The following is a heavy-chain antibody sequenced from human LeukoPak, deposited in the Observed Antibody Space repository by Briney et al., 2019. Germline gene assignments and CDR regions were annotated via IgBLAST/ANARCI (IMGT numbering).Heavy chain of an antibody. Sequence: GESLQISCKGSGYRFTSYLIGWVRQMPGKGLEWMGIIYPGDSDTRYSPSFQGQVTISADKSISTAYLQWSSLKASDTAMYFCARYSTSWYFFDYWGQGTLVTVSS. V-gene: IGHV5-51*01. CDR2: IYPGDSDT. CDR1: GYRFTSYL. J-gene: IGHJ4*02. D-gene: IGHD6-13*01. CDR3: ARYSTSWYFFDY.